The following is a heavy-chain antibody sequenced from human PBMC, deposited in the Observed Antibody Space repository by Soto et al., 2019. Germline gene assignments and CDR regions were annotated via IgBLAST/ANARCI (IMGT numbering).Heavy chain of an antibody. CDR2: IYYTGST. CDR1: GGSISSSDYY. J-gene: IGHJ6*02. CDR3: AREDWEVATINYGMDV. Sequence: QVQLQESGPGLVKPSQTLSLTCTVSGGSISSSDYYWSWVRQHPEKGLEYIGYIYYTGSTYYNPSLKGRATMSVDMSKNQFSLKLSSVTAADTAVYYCAREDWEVATINYGMDVWGQGTTVTVSS. D-gene: IGHD5-12*01. V-gene: IGHV4-31*03.